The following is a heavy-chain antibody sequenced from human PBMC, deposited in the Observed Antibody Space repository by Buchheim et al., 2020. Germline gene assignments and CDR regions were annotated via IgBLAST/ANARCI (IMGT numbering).Heavy chain of an antibody. CDR2: IGTAGDT. J-gene: IGHJ3*02. D-gene: IGHD4-17*01. CDR1: GFTFSSYD. CDR3: ARSTTVTTPLYAFDI. V-gene: IGHV3-13*01. Sequence: VQLVESGGGVVQPGRSLRLSCAASGFTFSSYDMHWVRQATGKGLEWVSAIGTAGDTYYPGSVKGRFTISRENAKNSLYLQMNSLRAGDTAVYYCARSTTVTTPLYAFDIWGQGT.